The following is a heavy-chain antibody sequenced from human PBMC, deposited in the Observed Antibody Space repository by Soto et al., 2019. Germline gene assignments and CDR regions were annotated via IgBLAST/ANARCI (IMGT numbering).Heavy chain of an antibody. CDR1: GFTFSSYA. V-gene: IGHV3-23*01. CDR2: ISGSGGST. D-gene: IGHD2-2*01. J-gene: IGHJ6*03. CDR3: AKAAVGVPAASAYYYYYMDV. Sequence: EVQLLESGGGLVQPGGSLRLSCAASGFTFSSYAMSWVRQAPGKGLEWVSAISGSGGSTYYADSVKGRFTISRDSSKNTLYLQMNSLRAEDTAVYYCAKAAVGVPAASAYYYYYMDVWGKGTTVTVSS.